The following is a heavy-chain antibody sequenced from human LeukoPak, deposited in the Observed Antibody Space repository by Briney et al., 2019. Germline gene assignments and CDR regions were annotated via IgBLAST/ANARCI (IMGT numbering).Heavy chain of an antibody. Sequence: SVKVSCKASGGTFSSYAISWVRQAPGQGLEWMGGIIPIFGTANYAQKFQGRVTITADESTSTAYMELSSLRSEDTAVYYCARDPSLLWFGESRNWFDPWGQGTLVTVSS. CDR3: ARDPSLLWFGESRNWFDP. CDR2: IIPIFGTA. D-gene: IGHD3-10*01. J-gene: IGHJ5*02. CDR1: GGTFSSYA. V-gene: IGHV1-69*13.